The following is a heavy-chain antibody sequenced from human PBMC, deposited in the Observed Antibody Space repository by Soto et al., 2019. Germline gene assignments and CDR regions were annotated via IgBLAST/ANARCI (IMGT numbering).Heavy chain of an antibody. D-gene: IGHD3-10*01. CDR3: ARDATMVRGVISALSWCDP. CDR1: GGTFSSYA. CDR2: IIPIFGTA. Sequence: QVQLVQSGAEVKKPGSAVKVSCKASGGTFSSYAISWVRQAPGQGLEWMGVIIPIFGTANYAQKFQGRVTMTADESTSTAYMELSSLRSEDTAVYYCARDATMVRGVISALSWCDPWGQGTLVTVSS. V-gene: IGHV1-69*01. J-gene: IGHJ5*02.